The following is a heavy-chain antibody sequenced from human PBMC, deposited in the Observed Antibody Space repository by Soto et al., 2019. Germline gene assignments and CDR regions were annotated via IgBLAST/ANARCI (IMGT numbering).Heavy chain of an antibody. V-gene: IGHV1-69*13. CDR1: GGTFSSYA. CDR2: IIPIFGTA. D-gene: IGHD6-13*01. CDR3: ARRKPGYSSSAEHWFDP. Sequence: GASVKLSCKASGGTFSSYAIIWVRQAPGQGLEWMGGIIPIFGTANYAQKFQGRVTITADESTSTAYMELSSLRSEDTAVYYCARRKPGYSSSAEHWFDPWGQGTLVNVSS. J-gene: IGHJ5*02.